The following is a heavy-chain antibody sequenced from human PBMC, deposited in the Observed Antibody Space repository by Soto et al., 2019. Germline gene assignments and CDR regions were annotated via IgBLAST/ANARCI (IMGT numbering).Heavy chain of an antibody. J-gene: IGHJ4*02. CDR1: GGTFSSYA. Sequence: SVKVSCKASGGTFSSYAISWVRQAPGQGLEWMGGIIPIFGTANYAQKFQGRVTITADESTSTAYMELSSLRSEDTAVYYCATLVSGSGYQLDYWGQGTLVTVSS. D-gene: IGHD3-22*01. CDR3: ATLVSGSGYQLDY. CDR2: IIPIFGTA. V-gene: IGHV1-69*13.